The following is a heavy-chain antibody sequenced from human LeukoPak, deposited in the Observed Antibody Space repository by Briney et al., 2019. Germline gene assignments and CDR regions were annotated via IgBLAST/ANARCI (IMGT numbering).Heavy chain of an antibody. CDR1: GGSMNDYY. Sequence: PSETLSLTCTVSGGSMNDYYWSWVRQPPGKGLEWIGYMYYSGSANYNPSPKSRVSISIDTSKNQFSLKLSSVTAADTAVYYCARDRYCIGGICYSGRFDPWGRGTLVTVSS. CDR3: ARDRYCIGGICYSGRFDP. CDR2: MYYSGSA. D-gene: IGHD2-15*01. V-gene: IGHV4-59*01. J-gene: IGHJ5*02.